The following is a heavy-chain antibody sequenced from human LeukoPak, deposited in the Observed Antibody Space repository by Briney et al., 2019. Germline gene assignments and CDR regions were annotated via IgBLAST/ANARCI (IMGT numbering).Heavy chain of an antibody. CDR2: IKEDGSEI. D-gene: IGHD6-13*01. CDR3: AREKYVAGEFFQH. Sequence: GGSLRLSCAASGFTFSDYWMSWVRQAPGKGLEWVANIKEDGSEISYVHSVKGRLTISRDNARNSLYLQMNSLRDEDAAVYSCAREKYVAGEFFQHWGQGTLVTVSS. J-gene: IGHJ1*01. CDR1: GFTFSDYW. V-gene: IGHV3-7*01.